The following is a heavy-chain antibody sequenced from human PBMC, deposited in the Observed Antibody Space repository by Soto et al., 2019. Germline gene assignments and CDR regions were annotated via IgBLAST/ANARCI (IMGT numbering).Heavy chain of an antibody. CDR3: ARGARRTGYYDSSGYYRFDY. V-gene: IGHV4-34*01. CDR2: INHSGST. J-gene: IGHJ4*02. D-gene: IGHD3-22*01. Sequence: LEWIGEINHSGSTNYNPSLKSRVTISVDTSKNQFSLKLSSVTAADTAVYYCARGARRTGYYDSSGYYRFDYWGQGTLVTVSS.